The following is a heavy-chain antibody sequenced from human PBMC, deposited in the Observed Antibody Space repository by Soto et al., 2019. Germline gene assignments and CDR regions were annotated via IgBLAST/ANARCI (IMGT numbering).Heavy chain of an antibody. J-gene: IGHJ6*02. V-gene: IGHV1-18*01. D-gene: IGHD2-2*01. CDR1: GYTFTSYG. CDR2: ISAYNGNT. CDR3: ATGEGYCSSTSCYVPLSGWYYGMDV. Sequence: QVQLVQSGAEVKKPGASVKVSCKASGYTFTSYGISWVRQAPGQGLEWMGWISAYNGNTNYAQKLQGRVTMTTDTSTSTAYMELRSLRSDDTAVYYCATGEGYCSSTSCYVPLSGWYYGMDVWGQGTTVTVSS.